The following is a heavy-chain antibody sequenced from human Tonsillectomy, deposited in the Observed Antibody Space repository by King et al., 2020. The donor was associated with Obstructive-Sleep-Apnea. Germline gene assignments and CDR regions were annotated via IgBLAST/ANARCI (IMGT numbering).Heavy chain of an antibody. Sequence: QLQESGPGLVKPSETLSLTCTVSGYSISSGYYWCWIRQPPGKGLVWIGSIYHSGSTFYNPSLKSRVTLSEDTSKNQFSLKQSSVTAADTAVYYCARDGFLDLIWWFDPWGQGTLVTVSS. CDR1: GYSISSGYY. J-gene: IGHJ5*02. V-gene: IGHV4-38-2*02. D-gene: IGHD3/OR15-3a*01. CDR3: ARDGFLDLIWWFDP. CDR2: IYHSGST.